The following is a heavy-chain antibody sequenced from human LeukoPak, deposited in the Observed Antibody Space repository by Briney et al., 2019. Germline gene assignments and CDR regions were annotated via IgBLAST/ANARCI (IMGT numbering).Heavy chain of an antibody. V-gene: IGHV3-53*01. D-gene: IGHD3-16*01. CDR3: AKDPRRLASPGGTDY. J-gene: IGHJ4*02. CDR2: IYGGGGT. Sequence: PGRSLRLSCAASGFTVSSNYINWVRQAPGKGLEWASLIYGGGGTFYADSVRGRFTISGDSSKNTLYLQMNSLRAEDTAVYYCAKDPRRLASPGGTDYWGQGTLVTVSS. CDR1: GFTVSSNY.